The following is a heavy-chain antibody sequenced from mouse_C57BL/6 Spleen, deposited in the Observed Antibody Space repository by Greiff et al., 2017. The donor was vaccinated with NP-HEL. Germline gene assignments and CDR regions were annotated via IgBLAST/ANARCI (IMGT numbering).Heavy chain of an antibody. J-gene: IGHJ1*03. CDR3: ARRSERWYFDV. CDR1: GFSLSTSGMG. CDR2: IYWDDDK. Sequence: QVTLKVSGPGILQSSQTLSLTCSFSGFSLSTSGMGVIWIRQPSGKGLEWLAHIYWDDDKSYNPYLKSRPTISKDTSRNQVFLKITSVETADTATCYSARRSERWYFDVWGTGTTVTVSS. V-gene: IGHV8-12*01.